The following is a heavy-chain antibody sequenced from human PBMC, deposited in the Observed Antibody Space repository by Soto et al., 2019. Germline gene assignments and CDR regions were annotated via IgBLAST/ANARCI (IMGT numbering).Heavy chain of an antibody. Sequence: QVQLQESGPGLVKPSQTLSLTCTVSGDSISNVYACWSWIRQPADKGLEWIGHIYNGGTTYNNPSLTSRLTISVDTSKNQFSLQLSSVSAADTAVYYCARGPSGVKVDYWGQGTLVTVSS. CDR3: ARGPSGVKVDY. D-gene: IGHD3-16*01. V-gene: IGHV4-30-4*01. CDR2: IYNGGTT. J-gene: IGHJ4*02. CDR1: GDSISNVYAC.